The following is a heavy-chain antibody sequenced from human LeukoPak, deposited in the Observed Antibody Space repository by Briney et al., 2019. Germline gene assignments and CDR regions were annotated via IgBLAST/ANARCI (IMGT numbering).Heavy chain of an antibody. D-gene: IGHD3-9*01. CDR1: GFTFSSYS. CDR2: ISSSSSYI. V-gene: IGHV3-21*04. Sequence: GGSLRLSCAASGFTFSSYSMNWVRQAPGKGLEWVSSISSSSSYIYYADSVKGRFTISRDNSKNTLYLQMNSLRAEDTAVYYCAKDQYFDWFPNPYYFDYWGQGTLVTVSS. J-gene: IGHJ4*02. CDR3: AKDQYFDWFPNPYYFDY.